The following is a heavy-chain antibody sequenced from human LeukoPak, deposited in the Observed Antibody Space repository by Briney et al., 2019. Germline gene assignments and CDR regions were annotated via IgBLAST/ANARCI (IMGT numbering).Heavy chain of an antibody. D-gene: IGHD3-9*01. CDR3: ARDSGVASYFDWLSIDNWFDP. CDR1: GGSISSYY. CDR2: IYYSGRT. V-gene: IGHV4-59*01. J-gene: IGHJ5*02. Sequence: SETLSLTCSVSGGSISSYYWSWIRQPPGKGLEWIGYIYYSGRTNYNPSLKSRVTISVDTSKNQFSLTLSSVTAADTAVYYCARDSGVASYFDWLSIDNWFDPWGQGTLVTVSS.